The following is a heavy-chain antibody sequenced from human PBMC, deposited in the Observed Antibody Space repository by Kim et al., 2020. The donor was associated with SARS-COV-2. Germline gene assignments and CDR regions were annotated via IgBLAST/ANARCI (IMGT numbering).Heavy chain of an antibody. D-gene: IGHD6-13*01. V-gene: IGHV3-30-3*01. J-gene: IGHJ6*03. CDR3: ASIAAPAPDYYYYMDI. Sequence: GGSLRLSCAASGFTFSSYAMHWVRQAPGKGLEWVAVICYGGSNKYYADSVKGRFTISRDNSKNSLYLQMNSLRAEDTAVYYCASIAAPAPDYYYYMDIWG. CDR2: ICYGGSNK. CDR1: GFTFSSYA.